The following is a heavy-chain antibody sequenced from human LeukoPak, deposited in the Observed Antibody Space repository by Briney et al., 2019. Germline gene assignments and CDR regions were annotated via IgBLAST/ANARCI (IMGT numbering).Heavy chain of an antibody. D-gene: IGHD3-22*01. V-gene: IGHV3-48*02. Sequence: TGSSLRLSCAASGFTFTTYSMNWVRQAPGKGLEWVSYISSGTSIYYADSVKGRFTISTDNAKMSLYLQMNSLRDEDTAVYYCVRDYDKTGRAFDIWGQGTMVTVSS. CDR1: GFTFTTYS. J-gene: IGHJ3*02. CDR3: VRDYDKTGRAFDI. CDR2: ISSGTSI.